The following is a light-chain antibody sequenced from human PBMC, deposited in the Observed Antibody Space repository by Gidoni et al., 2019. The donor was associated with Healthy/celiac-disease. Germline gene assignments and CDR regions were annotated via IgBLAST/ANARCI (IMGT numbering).Light chain of an antibody. V-gene: IGKV3-11*01. CDR2: DAS. CDR3: QQHSNWPLT. CDR1: QSVSSY. J-gene: IGKJ5*01. Sequence: EIVLTQPPATLSLPPGERATLSCRASQSVSSYLAWYQQKPGQAPRLLIYDASNRATGIPARFSGSGSGTDFTLTISSLEPEDVAVYYCQQHSNWPLTFGQGTRLEIK.